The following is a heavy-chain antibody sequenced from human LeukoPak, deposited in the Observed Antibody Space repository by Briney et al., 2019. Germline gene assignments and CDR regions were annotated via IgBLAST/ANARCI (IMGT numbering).Heavy chain of an antibody. J-gene: IGHJ5*02. CDR2: ISTSSSNI. V-gene: IGHV3-48*01. Sequence: GGSLRLSCAASGFTFSSYSMNWVRQAPGKGLEWVSYISTSSSNIYYADSVKGRFTISRDNAKNSLYLQMNSLRAEDTAVYYCARAGLPERWLQLTTLNWFDPWGQGTLVTVSS. CDR3: ARAGLPERWLQLTTLNWFDP. D-gene: IGHD5-24*01. CDR1: GFTFSSYS.